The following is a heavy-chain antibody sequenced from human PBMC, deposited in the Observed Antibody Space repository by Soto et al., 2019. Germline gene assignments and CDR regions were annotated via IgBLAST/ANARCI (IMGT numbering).Heavy chain of an antibody. V-gene: IGHV3-30*18. Sequence: GGSLRLSCAASGFTFSSYGMHWVRQAPGKGLEWVAVISYDGSNKYYADSVKGRFTISRDNSKNTLYLQMNSLRAEDTAVYYCAKDSAVVVPAAKKGSWFDPWGQGTLVTVSS. D-gene: IGHD2-2*01. CDR2: ISYDGSNK. J-gene: IGHJ5*02. CDR1: GFTFSSYG. CDR3: AKDSAVVVPAAKKGSWFDP.